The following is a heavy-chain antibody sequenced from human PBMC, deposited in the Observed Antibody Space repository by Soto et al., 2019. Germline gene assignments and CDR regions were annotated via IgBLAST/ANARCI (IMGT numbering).Heavy chain of an antibody. Sequence: QVQLQESGPGLVKPSETLSLTCAVYGGSFSGYYWSWIRQPPGKGLEWIGEINHSGSTNYNPSLKSRVTISVDTSKNQFSLKLSSVTAADTAVYYCARARMTTVTTNWFDPWGQGTLVTVSS. J-gene: IGHJ5*02. V-gene: IGHV4-34*01. CDR1: GGSFSGYY. CDR3: ARARMTTVTTNWFDP. CDR2: INHSGST. D-gene: IGHD4-17*01.